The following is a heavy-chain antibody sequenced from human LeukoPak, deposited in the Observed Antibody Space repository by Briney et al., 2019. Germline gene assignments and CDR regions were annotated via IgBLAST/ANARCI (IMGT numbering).Heavy chain of an antibody. J-gene: IGHJ4*02. Sequence: GGSLRLSCAASGFTVSSNYMSWVRQAPGKGLEWVSVIYSGGSTYYADSVKGRSTMSRDNSKNTLYLQMNSLRAEDTAVYYCAGRNCSSSSCYQYFAYWGQGTLVTVSS. V-gene: IGHV3-66*01. CDR3: AGRNCSSSSCYQYFAY. D-gene: IGHD2-2*01. CDR2: IYSGGST. CDR1: GFTVSSNY.